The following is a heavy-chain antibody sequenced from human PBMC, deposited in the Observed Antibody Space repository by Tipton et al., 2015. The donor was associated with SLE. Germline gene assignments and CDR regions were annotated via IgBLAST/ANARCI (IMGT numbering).Heavy chain of an antibody. D-gene: IGHD3-10*01. CDR3: RGGFGEWFDY. J-gene: IGHJ4*02. V-gene: IGHV4-34*01. CDR1: GGSFSGYY. CDR2: INHSGST. Sequence: TLSLTCAVHGGSFSGYYWSWIRQPPGKGLEWIGEINHSGSTNYSPSLKSRVTISVDTSKNQFSLKLSSVTAADTAVYYCRGGFGEWFDYWGQGTLVTVSS.